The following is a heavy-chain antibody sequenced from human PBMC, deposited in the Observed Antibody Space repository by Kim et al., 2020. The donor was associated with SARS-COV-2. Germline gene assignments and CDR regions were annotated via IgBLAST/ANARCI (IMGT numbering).Heavy chain of an antibody. Sequence: ASVKVSCKASGYTFTSYGISWVRQAPGQGLEWMGWISAYNGNTNYAQKLQGRVTMTTDTSTSTAYMELRSLRSDDTAVYYCARGREYYYYYYYGMDVWGQGTTVTVSS. CDR3: ARGREYYYYYYYGMDV. J-gene: IGHJ6*02. CDR1: GYTFTSYG. V-gene: IGHV1-18*04. CDR2: ISAYNGNT. D-gene: IGHD3-10*01.